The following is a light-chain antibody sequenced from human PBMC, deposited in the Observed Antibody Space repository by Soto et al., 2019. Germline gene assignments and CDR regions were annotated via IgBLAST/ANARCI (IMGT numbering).Light chain of an antibody. J-gene: IGKJ2*01. V-gene: IGKV3-20*01. Sequence: DMVLTQSPGTLSLSPGARATLSCRASRGLASSYLGWYQQKPGQPPRLLLYAASKRATGIPDRFSGSGSGTDFTLTINRLEPADSAVYYCQQYGSSPPYTFGQGTKVEI. CDR1: RGLASSY. CDR3: QQYGSSPPYT. CDR2: AAS.